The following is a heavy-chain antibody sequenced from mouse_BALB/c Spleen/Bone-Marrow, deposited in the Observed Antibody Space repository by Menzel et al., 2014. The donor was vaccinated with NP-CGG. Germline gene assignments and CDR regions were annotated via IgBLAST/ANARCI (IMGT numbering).Heavy chain of an antibody. J-gene: IGHJ3*01. V-gene: IGHV3-2*02. D-gene: IGHD2-4*01. CDR1: GYSITRDYA. Sequence: EVQLVESGPGLVKPSQSLSLTCIVTGYSITRDYAWNWIRQFPGNKLEWMGYISYSGSTTYNPSLESRISTTRDTSKNHFFLQLNSVTTEDTATYYCARSSAYDYDVGFAYWGQGTLVTVSA. CDR3: ARSSAYDYDVGFAY. CDR2: ISYSGST.